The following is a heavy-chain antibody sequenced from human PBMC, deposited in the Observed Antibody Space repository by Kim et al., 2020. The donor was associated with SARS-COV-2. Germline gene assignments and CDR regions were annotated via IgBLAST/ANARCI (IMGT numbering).Heavy chain of an antibody. J-gene: IGHJ4*02. CDR2: IKGDGSDT. D-gene: IGHD1-1*01. CDR1: GFTFSRHW. CDR3: ARDGDAYNFDY. Sequence: GGSLRLSCAASGFTFSRHWMHWVRQVPGKGLEWVSGIKGDGSDTDYADSVKGRFTISRDNAKNTFYLQMNILRPEDTAVYYCARDGDAYNFDYWGQGTL. V-gene: IGHV3-74*01.